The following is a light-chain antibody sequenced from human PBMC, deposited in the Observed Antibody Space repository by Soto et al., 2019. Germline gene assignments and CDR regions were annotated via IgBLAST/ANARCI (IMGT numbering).Light chain of an antibody. J-gene: IGKJ1*01. CDR3: QQYNSFPWA. CDR1: QSISSW. Sequence: DIQMTQPPSTLSASVGDRVTITCRASQSISSWLAWYQQKPGKAPKLLINKASSLESGAPSRFSGSGFGTEFSLTISGLQADDSATYHCQQYNSFPWAFGQGTKVDI. CDR2: KAS. V-gene: IGKV1-5*03.